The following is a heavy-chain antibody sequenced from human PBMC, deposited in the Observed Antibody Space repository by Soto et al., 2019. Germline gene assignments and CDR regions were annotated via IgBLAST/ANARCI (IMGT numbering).Heavy chain of an antibody. CDR1: GGSVSTGMKY. Sequence: PSETLSLTCTVSGGSVSTGMKYWGWGRQPPGKALEFIGYMYKTGETLLNSSLKSRVTLSMETSKNQFSLTLSSVTAADTAVYFCMKAHESGDFLGMSVWGPGTTVTVSS. CDR3: MKAHESGDFLGMSV. D-gene: IGHD3-10*01. J-gene: IGHJ6*02. CDR2: MYKTGET. V-gene: IGHV4-61*01.